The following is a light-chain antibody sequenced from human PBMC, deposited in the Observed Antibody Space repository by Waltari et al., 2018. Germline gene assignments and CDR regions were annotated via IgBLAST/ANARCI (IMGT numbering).Light chain of an antibody. CDR3: QQYYSTPWT. CDR1: ETILFNSNNKNY. Sequence: DIVMTQSPDSLAVPLGERATINCKSSETILFNSNNKNYLAWYQQKAGQPPKLLVYWASTRESGVPDRFSGSGSGTDFTLTISSLQAEDVAVYYCQQYYSTPWTFGQGTKVEIK. CDR2: WAS. V-gene: IGKV4-1*01. J-gene: IGKJ1*01.